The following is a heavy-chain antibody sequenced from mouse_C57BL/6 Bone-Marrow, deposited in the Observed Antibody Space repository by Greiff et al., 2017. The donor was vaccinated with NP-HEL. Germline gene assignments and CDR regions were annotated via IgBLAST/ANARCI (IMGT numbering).Heavy chain of an antibody. V-gene: IGHV3-6*01. CDR2: ISYDGSN. CDR3: ARGILSFDY. CDR1: GYSITSGYY. J-gene: IGHJ2*01. Sequence: EVQLVESGPGLVKPSQSLSLTCSVTGYSITSGYYWNWIRQFPGNKLEWMGYISYDGSNNYNPSLKNRISITRDSSKNQFFLKLNSVTTEDTATYYCARGILSFDYWGQGTTLTVSS.